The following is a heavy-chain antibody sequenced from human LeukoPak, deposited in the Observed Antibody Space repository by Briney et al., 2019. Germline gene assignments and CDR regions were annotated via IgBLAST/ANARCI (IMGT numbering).Heavy chain of an antibody. CDR2: IRGTGDSP. Sequence: ASVKVSCKASGSSITNYHMHWVRQAPGQGLEWVGLIRGTGDSPDYAQKFQGRVTVTCDTSTSTAFLELRSLKLEDTAVYYCARAPAGTLDLWGQGTLVTVSS. D-gene: IGHD6-13*01. J-gene: IGHJ5*02. CDR3: ARAPAGTLDL. CDR1: GSSITNYH. V-gene: IGHV1-46*01.